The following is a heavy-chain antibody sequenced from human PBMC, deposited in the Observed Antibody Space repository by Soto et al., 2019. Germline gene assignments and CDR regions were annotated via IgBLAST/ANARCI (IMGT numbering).Heavy chain of an antibody. CDR1: GNTFTYRY. V-gene: IGHV1-45*02. Sequence: SVKVSCKALGNTFTYRYLHWVRRAPGQALEWMGRITPCGGDVHYAQKFQERVTMTRDRSTNTAYMELSSLRSEDTAVYYCAREQSIAVAGTAIDYWGQGTLVTVSS. D-gene: IGHD6-19*01. CDR2: ITPCGGDV. CDR3: AREQSIAVAGTAIDY. J-gene: IGHJ4*02.